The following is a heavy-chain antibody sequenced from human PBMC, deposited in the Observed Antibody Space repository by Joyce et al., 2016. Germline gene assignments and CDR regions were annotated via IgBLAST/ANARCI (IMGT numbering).Heavy chain of an antibody. V-gene: IGHV3-53*04. D-gene: IGHD6-19*01. Sequence: EVQLVESGGGLVQPGGSLRLSCAASGFTVSSNYMSWVRQGTGKGREWVSVIYSGGSTYYADSVKGRFTISRHNSKNTLYLQMNSLRAEDTAVYYCARDGIAVAGGYYGMDVWGQGTTVTVSS. CDR2: IYSGGST. CDR3: ARDGIAVAGGYYGMDV. CDR1: GFTVSSNY. J-gene: IGHJ6*02.